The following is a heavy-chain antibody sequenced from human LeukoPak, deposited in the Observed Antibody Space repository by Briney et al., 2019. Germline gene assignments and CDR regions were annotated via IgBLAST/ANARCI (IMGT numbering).Heavy chain of an antibody. D-gene: IGHD2-8*01. CDR2: FIPVLGTA. V-gene: IGHV1-69*06. CDR3: AGIPVFGVVLHQEPV. Sequence: GSSVKVSCKASGGTFISYAISWVRQAPGQGLEWMGVFIPVLGTANSTQNFQDRVSITADISTHTVYMELSSLKSEDTAVYFCAGIPVFGVVLHQEPVWGKGTTVTISS. CDR1: GGTFISYA. J-gene: IGHJ6*04.